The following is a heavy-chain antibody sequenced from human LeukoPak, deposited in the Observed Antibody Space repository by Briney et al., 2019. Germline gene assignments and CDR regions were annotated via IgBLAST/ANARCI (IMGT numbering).Heavy chain of an antibody. J-gene: IGHJ4*02. CDR1: GVDFSKAW. CDR3: TTDFGDYEAY. Sequence: GGSLRLSCAASGVDFSKAWMSWVRQAPGKGLEWVGRIKRITDGGATDYAAFVKGRFTVSRDDSKNTVFLQMNSLKTEDTAVYYCTTDFGDYEAYWGQGTLVTVSS. D-gene: IGHD4-17*01. CDR2: IKRITDGGAT. V-gene: IGHV3-15*01.